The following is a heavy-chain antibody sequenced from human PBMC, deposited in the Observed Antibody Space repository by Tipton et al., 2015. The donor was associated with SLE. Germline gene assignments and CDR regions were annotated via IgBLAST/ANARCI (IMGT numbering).Heavy chain of an antibody. Sequence: TLSLTCTVSGYSISSGYYWGWIRQPPGKGLEWIGSIYHSGSTYYNPSLKSRVTMSVDTAKNQFSLKLTSVAAADTAVYYCARGMLTWRGALVGVDVWGQGP. J-gene: IGHJ6*02. V-gene: IGHV4-38-2*02. CDR2: IYHSGST. CDR1: GYSISSGYY. D-gene: IGHD2-8*01. CDR3: ARGMLTWRGALVGVDV.